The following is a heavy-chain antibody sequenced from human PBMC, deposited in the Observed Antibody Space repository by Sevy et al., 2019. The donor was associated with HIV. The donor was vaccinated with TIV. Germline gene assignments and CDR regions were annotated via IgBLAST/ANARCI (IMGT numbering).Heavy chain of an antibody. CDR1: GFTFSTYW. D-gene: IGHD6-19*01. V-gene: IGHV3-7*01. CDR2: IKQDGSDK. Sequence: GWSLRLSCAASGFTFSTYWMSWVRQAPGKGLEWVANIKQDGSDKNYMDSVKGRFTISRDNAKNSLYLQMSSLRAEDTAVYYCATLSSPMPNSGWYDFFDHWGQGTLVTVSS. J-gene: IGHJ4*02. CDR3: ATLSSPMPNSGWYDFFDH.